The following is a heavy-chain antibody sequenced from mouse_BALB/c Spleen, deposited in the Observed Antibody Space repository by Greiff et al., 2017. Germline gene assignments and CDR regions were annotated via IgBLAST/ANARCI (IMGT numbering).Heavy chain of an antibody. CDR2: IDPANGNT. CDR1: GFNIKDTY. D-gene: IGHD2-3*01. J-gene: IGHJ1*01. V-gene: IGHV14-3*02. CDR3: ARYDGYSDV. Sequence: EVQLQESGAELVKPGASVKLSCTASGFNIKDTYMHWVKQRPEQGLEWIGRIDPANGNTKYDPKFQGKATITADTSSNTAYLQLSSLTSEDTAVYYCARYDGYSDVWGAGTTVTVSS.